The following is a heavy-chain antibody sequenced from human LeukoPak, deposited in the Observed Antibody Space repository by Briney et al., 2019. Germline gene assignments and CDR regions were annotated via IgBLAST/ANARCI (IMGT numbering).Heavy chain of an antibody. D-gene: IGHD2-21*01. V-gene: IGHV3-48*01. CDR3: AKDSVIYYFDY. J-gene: IGHJ4*02. CDR2: ISSSSSTT. CDR1: GFTFSSYS. Sequence: GGSLRLSCAASGFTFSSYSMNWVRQAPGKGLEWISYISSSSSTTYYADSVKGRFTISRDNSKNTLYLQMNSLRAEDTAVYYCAKDSVIYYFDYWGQGTLVTVSS.